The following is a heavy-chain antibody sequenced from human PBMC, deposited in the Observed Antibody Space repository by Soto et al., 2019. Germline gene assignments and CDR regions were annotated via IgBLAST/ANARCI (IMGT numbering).Heavy chain of an antibody. D-gene: IGHD3-22*01. J-gene: IGHJ4*02. V-gene: IGHV3-11*01. CDR3: WRDTLYDGSGQPSGGVVF. CDR2: RSGSGGII. Sequence: GGSLRLSCAASGFTFGGFYMCWIRQAPGRGLEWVSFRSGSGGIIYLADSVKGRFAISRDNTKNSLYLQMNSLRAEDTAVYYCWRDTLYDGSGQPSGGVVFWGQGTLVTVSS. CDR1: GFTFGGFY.